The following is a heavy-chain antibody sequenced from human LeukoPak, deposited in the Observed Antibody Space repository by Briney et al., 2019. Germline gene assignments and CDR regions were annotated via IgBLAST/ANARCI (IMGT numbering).Heavy chain of an antibody. V-gene: IGHV1-18*01. J-gene: IGHJ4*02. CDR3: AGEGLRYFDWLFSPCDY. CDR1: GYTFTSYG. Sequence: ASVNVSRKASGYTFTSYGISWVRQPPGQGREWMGWISAYNGNTNYAQKLQGRLTMTTDTSTRTAYMELRSLRSDDTAVYYCAGEGLRYFDWLFSPCDYWGQGTLVTVSS. D-gene: IGHD3-9*01. CDR2: ISAYNGNT.